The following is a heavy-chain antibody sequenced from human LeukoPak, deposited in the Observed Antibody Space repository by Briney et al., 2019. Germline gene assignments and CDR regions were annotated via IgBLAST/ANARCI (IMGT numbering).Heavy chain of an antibody. D-gene: IGHD3-10*01. V-gene: IGHV1-18*01. Sequence: ASVKVSCKASGYTFTSYGISWVRQAPGQGLEWMGWISAYNGNTNYAQKLQGRVTITADESTSTAYMELSSLRSEDTAVYYCARDHSDMVRGVTLFDYWGQGTLVTVSS. CDR1: GYTFTSYG. CDR3: ARDHSDMVRGVTLFDY. CDR2: ISAYNGNT. J-gene: IGHJ4*02.